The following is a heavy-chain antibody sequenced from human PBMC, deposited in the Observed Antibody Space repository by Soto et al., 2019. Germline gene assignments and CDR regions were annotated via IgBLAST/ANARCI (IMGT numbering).Heavy chain of an antibody. Sequence: SETLSLTCTISGDSLSGFFWSWIRQSPGKGFEWIGHIFYSGTAIYNPSLTSRVTFSFDTSRNQLSLNLHSVTAADTAVYYCARDRSSGWPSRFDFWGQGTPVTVS. CDR2: IFYSGTA. CDR3: ARDRSSGWPSRFDF. V-gene: IGHV4-59*01. D-gene: IGHD6-19*01. J-gene: IGHJ4*02. CDR1: GDSLSGFF.